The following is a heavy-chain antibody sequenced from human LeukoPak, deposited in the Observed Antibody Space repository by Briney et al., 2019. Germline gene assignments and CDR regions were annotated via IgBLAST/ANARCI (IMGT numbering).Heavy chain of an antibody. V-gene: IGHV1-69*05. D-gene: IGHD4-23*01. CDR2: IIPIFGTA. J-gene: IGHJ4*02. CDR3: ARGDLEVKALDY. Sequence: EASVKVSCKASGGTFSSYAISWVRQAPGQGLEWMGGIIPIFGTANYAQKFQGRVTITTDESTTTAYMELSSLRSEDTAVYYCARGDLEVKALDYWGQGTLVTVSS. CDR1: GGTFSSYA.